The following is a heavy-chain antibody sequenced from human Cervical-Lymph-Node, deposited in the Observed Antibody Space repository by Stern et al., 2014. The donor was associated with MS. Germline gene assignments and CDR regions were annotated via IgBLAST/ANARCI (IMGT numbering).Heavy chain of an antibody. J-gene: IGHJ4*02. D-gene: IGHD6-19*01. V-gene: IGHV3-74*01. CDR3: ARDHSTGWYFFDF. CDR2: LNSDGSNT. Sequence: EVQLVESGGGLVQPGGSLRLSCAASGFTFSNYWMHWVREVPGKGLVWVSRLNSDGSNTNYADSVKVRFTISRDNAKNTLWLQMNSLRAEDTAVYYCARDHSTGWYFFDFWGQGTLVTVSS. CDR1: GFTFSNYW.